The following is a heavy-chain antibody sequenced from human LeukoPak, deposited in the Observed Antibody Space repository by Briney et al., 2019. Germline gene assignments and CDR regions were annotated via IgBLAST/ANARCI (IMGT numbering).Heavy chain of an antibody. CDR2: ISSSSSYI. Sequence: GGSLRLSCAASGFTFSSYSMNWVRPAPGKGLEWVSSISSSSSYIYYADSVKGRFTISRDNAKNSLYLQMNSLRAEDTAVYYCARVRSSGPDYWGQGTLVTVSS. J-gene: IGHJ4*02. CDR3: ARVRSSGPDY. D-gene: IGHD6-19*01. CDR1: GFTFSSYS. V-gene: IGHV3-21*01.